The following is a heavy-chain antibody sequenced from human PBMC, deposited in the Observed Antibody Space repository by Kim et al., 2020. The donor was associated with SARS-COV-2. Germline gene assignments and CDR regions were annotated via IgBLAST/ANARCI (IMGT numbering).Heavy chain of an antibody. Sequence: ASVKVSCKASGYTFTSYGISWVRQAPGQGLEWMGWISAYNGNTNYAQKLQGRVTMTTDTSTSTAYMELRSLRSDDTAVYYCARVGPLGGYSSSWFYNYYYMDVWGKGTTVTVSS. V-gene: IGHV1-18*01. CDR2: ISAYNGNT. J-gene: IGHJ6*03. CDR3: ARVGPLGGYSSSWFYNYYYMDV. D-gene: IGHD6-13*01. CDR1: GYTFTSYG.